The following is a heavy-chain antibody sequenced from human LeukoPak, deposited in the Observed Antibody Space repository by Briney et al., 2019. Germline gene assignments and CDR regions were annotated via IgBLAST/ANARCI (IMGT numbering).Heavy chain of an antibody. D-gene: IGHD1-14*01. Sequence: PGGSLRLSCAASGFTLSSYRRTWVRQAPGKGLEWVANINQDGSEKNYVDSVRGRFTISRDNAKNSLYLQMNSLRAEDTAVYYCVTGNYWGQGTLVTVSS. CDR2: INQDGSEK. J-gene: IGHJ4*02. V-gene: IGHV3-7*01. CDR3: VTGNY. CDR1: GFTLSSYR.